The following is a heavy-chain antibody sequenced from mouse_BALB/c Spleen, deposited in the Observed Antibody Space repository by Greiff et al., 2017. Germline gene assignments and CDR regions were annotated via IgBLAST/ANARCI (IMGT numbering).Heavy chain of an antibody. CDR1: GFNIKDTY. D-gene: IGHD2-12*01. CDR3: ARVAYYSPYYAMDY. Sequence: EVKLMASGAELVKPGASVKLSCTASGFNIKDTYMHWVKQRPEQGLEWIGRIDPANGNTKYDPKFQGKATITADTSSNTAYLQLSSLTSEDTAVYYCARVAYYSPYYAMDYWGQGTSVTVSS. CDR2: IDPANGNT. V-gene: IGHV14-3*02. J-gene: IGHJ4*01.